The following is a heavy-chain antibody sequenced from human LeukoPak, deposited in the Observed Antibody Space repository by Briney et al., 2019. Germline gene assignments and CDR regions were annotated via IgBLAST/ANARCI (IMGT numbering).Heavy chain of an antibody. CDR2: ISSSSSYI. V-gene: IGHV3-21*01. D-gene: IGHD3-10*01. CDR1: VFTFSSYT. Sequence: GGSLRLSCAASVFTFSSYTMNWVRQAPGKGLEWVSSISSSSSYIYYADLVKGRFTISRDNAKNSLDLQMNSLRAEDTAVYYCASLVATGADYWGQGTLVTVSS. J-gene: IGHJ4*02. CDR3: ASLVATGADY.